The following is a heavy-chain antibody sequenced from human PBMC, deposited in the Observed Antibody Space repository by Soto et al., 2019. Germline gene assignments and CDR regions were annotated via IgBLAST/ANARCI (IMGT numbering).Heavy chain of an antibody. D-gene: IGHD3-22*01. CDR3: ATRGMVVAFN. J-gene: IGHJ4*02. Sequence: VQLLESGGGLVQPGGSLRHSCAASGFTFGTYTMSWVRQAPGKGLEWVSAIGSSGDSTFYADSVKGRFTISRDNSKNTLYLQMNSLRAEDTAIYYCATRGMVVAFNWGQGTLVTVSS. CDR2: IGSSGDST. V-gene: IGHV3-23*01. CDR1: GFTFGTYT.